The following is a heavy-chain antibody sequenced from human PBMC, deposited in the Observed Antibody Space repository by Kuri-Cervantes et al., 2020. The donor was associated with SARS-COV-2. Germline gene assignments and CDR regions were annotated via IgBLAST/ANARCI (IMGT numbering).Heavy chain of an antibody. CDR3: ARDGGGYYDSSGYYGQLGFDY. J-gene: IGHJ4*02. V-gene: IGHV3-48*02. D-gene: IGHD3-22*01. Sequence: LSLTCAASGFTFSSYSMNWVRQAPGKGLEWVSYISSSSSTIYYADSVKGRFTISRDNAKNSLYLQMNSLRDEDTAVYYSARDGGGYYDSSGYYGQLGFDYWGQGTLVTVSS. CDR1: GFTFSSYS. CDR2: ISSSSSTI.